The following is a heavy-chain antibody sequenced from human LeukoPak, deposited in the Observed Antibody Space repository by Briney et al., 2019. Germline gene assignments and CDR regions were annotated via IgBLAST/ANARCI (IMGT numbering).Heavy chain of an antibody. D-gene: IGHD3-10*01. CDR1: GGTFSSYA. J-gene: IGHJ6*02. CDR2: IIPIFGTA. V-gene: IGHV1-69*13. CDR3: ARTRLLWFGELSGYYYYGMDV. Sequence: ASVEVSCTASGGTFSSYAISWVRQAPGQGLEWMGGIIPIFGTANYAQKFQGRVTITADESTSTAYMELSSLRSEDTAVYYCARTRLLWFGELSGYYYYGMDVWGQGTTVTVSS.